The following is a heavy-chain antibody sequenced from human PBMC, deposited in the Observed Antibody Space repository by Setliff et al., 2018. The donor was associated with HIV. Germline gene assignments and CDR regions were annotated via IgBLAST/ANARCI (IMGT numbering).Heavy chain of an antibody. J-gene: IGHJ6*03. CDR1: GYSISSGYY. Sequence: PSETLSLTCAVSGYSISSGYYWGWIRQPPGKRLEWLGSIYDSGSTYYNPSLSSRLTISVDTSKNQVSLRLRSVTAADTGVYYCARHRDPPGSRWIYYYYYMDLWGEGTTVTVSS. V-gene: IGHV4-38-2*01. CDR3: ARHRDPPGSRWIYYYYYMDL. D-gene: IGHD6-13*01. CDR2: IYDSGST.